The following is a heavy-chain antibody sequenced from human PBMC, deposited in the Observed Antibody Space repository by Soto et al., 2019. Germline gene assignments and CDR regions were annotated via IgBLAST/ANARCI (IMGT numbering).Heavy chain of an antibody. CDR3: ARLPSRRGYSGYDYYYYYMDV. D-gene: IGHD5-12*01. Sequence: SETLSLTCAVYGGSFSGYYWSWIRQPPGKGLEWIGEINHSGSTNYNPSLKSRVTISVDTSKNQFSLKLSSVTAADTAVYYCARLPSRRGYSGYDYYYYYMDVWGKGTTVTVSS. V-gene: IGHV4-34*01. CDR1: GGSFSGYY. CDR2: INHSGST. J-gene: IGHJ6*03.